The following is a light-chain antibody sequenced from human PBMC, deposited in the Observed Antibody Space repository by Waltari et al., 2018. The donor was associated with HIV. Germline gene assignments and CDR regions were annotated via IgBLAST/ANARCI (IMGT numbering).Light chain of an antibody. Sequence: SYELTQPPSVSVSPGQTASITCSGDKLGYKYACWYQQKPGQSPVLVIYQDSKRPSGIPERFSGSNSGNTATLTISGTQAMDEADYYCQAWDSSTARFGGGTKLTVL. V-gene: IGLV3-1*01. CDR3: QAWDSSTAR. CDR2: QDS. J-gene: IGLJ2*01. CDR1: KLGYKY.